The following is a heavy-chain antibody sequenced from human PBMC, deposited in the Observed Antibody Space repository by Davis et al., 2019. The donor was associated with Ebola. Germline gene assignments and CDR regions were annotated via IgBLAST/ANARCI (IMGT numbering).Heavy chain of an antibody. CDR2: IVPMFRSA. CDR3: AKNPEMGYYFDS. Sequence: AASVKVSCKASGYTFTSYYMHWVRQAPGQGLEWLGGIVPMFRSAKYAQKFQGRVTVTADESTTTVYMDLTNLRSEDTAVYYCAKNPEMGYYFDSWGQGTLVVVSS. CDR1: GYTFTSYY. J-gene: IGHJ4*02. D-gene: IGHD1-26*01. V-gene: IGHV1-69*13.